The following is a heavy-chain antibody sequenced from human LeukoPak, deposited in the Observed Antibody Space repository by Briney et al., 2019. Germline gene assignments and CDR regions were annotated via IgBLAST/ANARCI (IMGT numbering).Heavy chain of an antibody. J-gene: IGHJ4*02. V-gene: IGHV5-51*01. CDR3: ARHCSSTSCPSRHFDY. CDR1: GYSFTSYW. CDR2: IYPGDSDT. D-gene: IGHD2-2*01. Sequence: GESLKISCKGSGYSFTSYWIGWVRQMPGKGLEWMGIIYPGDSDTRYSPSFQGQVTISADKSISTAYLQWSSLKASDTAMYYCARHCSSTSCPSRHFDYWGQGTLVTVSP.